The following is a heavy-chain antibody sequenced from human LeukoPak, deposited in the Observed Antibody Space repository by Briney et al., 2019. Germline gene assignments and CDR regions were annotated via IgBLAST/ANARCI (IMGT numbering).Heavy chain of an antibody. J-gene: IGHJ4*02. D-gene: IGHD3-10*01. CDR3: ARCTDYYGSGSLFDY. Sequence: SETLSLTCTVSGGSISSYYWSWIRQPPGEGLEWVGYIYYSGSTNYNPSLKSRVTISVDTSKNQFSLKLSSVTAADTAVYYCARCTDYYGSGSLFDYWGQGTLVTVSS. V-gene: IGHV4-59*08. CDR2: IYYSGST. CDR1: GGSISSYY.